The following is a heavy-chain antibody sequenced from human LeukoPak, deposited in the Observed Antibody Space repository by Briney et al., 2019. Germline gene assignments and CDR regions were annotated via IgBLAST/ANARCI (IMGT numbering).Heavy chain of an antibody. D-gene: IGHD3-22*01. CDR1: GFTFSDYY. CDR2: ISSSGSTI. CDR3: ARDLYGYCDSSGTFDY. V-gene: IGHV3-11*01. Sequence: GGSLRLSCAASGFTFSDYYMSWIRQAPGKGLEWVSYISSSGSTIYYADSVKGRFTISRDNAKNSLYLQMNSLRAEDTAVYYCARDLYGYCDSSGTFDYWGQGTLVTVSS. J-gene: IGHJ4*02.